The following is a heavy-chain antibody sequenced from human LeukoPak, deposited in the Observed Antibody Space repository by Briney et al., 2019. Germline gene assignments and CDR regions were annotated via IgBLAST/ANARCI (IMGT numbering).Heavy chain of an antibody. J-gene: IGHJ4*02. Sequence: GGSLRLSCAASGFTFSSYAMSWVRQAPGKGLEWVSAISGSGGSTYYADSVKGRFTISRDNSKNTLYLQMNSLRAEDTAVYYCTTRLSVLLWLGESSGDYWGQGTLVTVSS. CDR1: GFTFSSYA. D-gene: IGHD3-10*01. CDR2: ISGSGGST. V-gene: IGHV3-23*01. CDR3: TTRLSVLLWLGESSGDY.